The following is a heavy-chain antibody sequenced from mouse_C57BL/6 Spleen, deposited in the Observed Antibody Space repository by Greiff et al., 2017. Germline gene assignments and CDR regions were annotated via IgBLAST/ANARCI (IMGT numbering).Heavy chain of an antibody. Sequence: VQLQQSGAELARPGASVKLSCKASGYTFTSYGISWVKQRTGQGLEWIGEIYPRSGNTYYNEKFKGKATLTADKSSSTAYMELRSLTSEDSAVYFCARSSYGSSYYAMDYWGQGTPVTVSS. V-gene: IGHV1-81*01. J-gene: IGHJ4*01. D-gene: IGHD1-1*01. CDR2: IYPRSGNT. CDR3: ARSSYGSSYYAMDY. CDR1: GYTFTSYG.